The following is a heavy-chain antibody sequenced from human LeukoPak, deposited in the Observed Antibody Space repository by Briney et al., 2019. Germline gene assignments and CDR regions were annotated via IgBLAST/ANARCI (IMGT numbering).Heavy chain of an antibody. CDR3: AKDRGYDPAMGLFDY. V-gene: IGHV3-23*01. D-gene: IGHD3-22*01. CDR2: ISGSGGST. CDR1: GFTFSSYA. Sequence: GGSLRLSCAASGFTFSSYAMSWVRQAPGKGLEWVSAISGSGGSTYYADSVKGRFTISRDNSKNSLYLQMNSLRAEDTALYYCAKDRGYDPAMGLFDYWGQGTLVTVSS. J-gene: IGHJ4*02.